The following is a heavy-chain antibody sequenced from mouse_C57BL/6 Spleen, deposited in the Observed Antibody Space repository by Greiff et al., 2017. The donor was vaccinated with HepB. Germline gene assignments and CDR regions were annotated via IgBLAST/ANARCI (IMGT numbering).Heavy chain of an antibody. J-gene: IGHJ1*03. V-gene: IGHV1-82*01. CDR1: GYAFSSSW. CDR3: ARGTTVVGWYFDV. D-gene: IGHD1-1*01. Sequence: QVQLKQSGPELVKPGASVKISCKASGYAFSSSWMNWVKQRPGKGLEWIGRIYPGDGDTNYNGKFKGKATLTADKSSSTAYMQLSSLTSEDSAVYFCARGTTVVGWYFDVWGTGTTVTVSS. CDR2: IYPGDGDT.